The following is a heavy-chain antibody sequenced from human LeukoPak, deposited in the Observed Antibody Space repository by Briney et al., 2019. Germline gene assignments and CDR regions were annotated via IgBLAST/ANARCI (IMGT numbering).Heavy chain of an antibody. CDR2: ISSSGSTI. Sequence: GRSLLLSCAASGFTFSSYEMNWVRQAPGKGLEWVSYISSSGSTIYYADSVKGRFTISRDNAKNSLYLQMNSLRAEDTAVYYYAELGITMIGGVWGKGTTVTISS. V-gene: IGHV3-48*03. CDR1: GFTFSSYE. CDR3: AELGITMIGGV. D-gene: IGHD3-10*02. J-gene: IGHJ6*04.